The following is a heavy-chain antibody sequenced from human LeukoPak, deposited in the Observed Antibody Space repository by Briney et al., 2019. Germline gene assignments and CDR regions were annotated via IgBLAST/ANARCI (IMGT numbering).Heavy chain of an antibody. CDR3: ARDVGGGYHLFTDNH. Sequence: PGGSLRLSCAASGFTFSGYSMIWVRQAPGKGLQWVSSIGSSSSYIYYEDSVRGRFTISRDNAKNSLYLQMSSLRVEDTAVYYCARDVGGGYHLFTDNHWGQGTLVTVSS. CDR2: IGSSSSYI. D-gene: IGHD3-22*01. CDR1: GFTFSGYS. V-gene: IGHV3-21*01. J-gene: IGHJ5*02.